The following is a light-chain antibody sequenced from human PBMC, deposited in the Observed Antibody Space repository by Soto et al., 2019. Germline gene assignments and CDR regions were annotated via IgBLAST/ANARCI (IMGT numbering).Light chain of an antibody. CDR3: QQYGSSPR. CDR2: GAF. V-gene: IGKV3-20*01. Sequence: EIVLTQSPGTLSLSPGERATLSCRASQSVSSSYLAWYQQKPGQAPRLLIYGAFSRATGIPDRFSGSGSGTDFTLTISRLEPEDFAVYYCQQYGSSPRFGQGTKVEIK. J-gene: IGKJ1*01. CDR1: QSVSSSY.